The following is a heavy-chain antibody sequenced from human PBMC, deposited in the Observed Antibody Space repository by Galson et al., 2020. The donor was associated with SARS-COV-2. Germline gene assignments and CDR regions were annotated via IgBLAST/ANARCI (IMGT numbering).Heavy chain of an antibody. CDR3: AYDFWSAYPRPGQIYDYYYVDG. D-gene: IGHD3-3*01. CDR1: RFTPNTYR. CDR2: IHHDGSDE. Sequence: GGPLTLSCAASRFTPNTYRMHLVPPAPGKGLEWVDFIHHDGSDEHPPDSVTGRQPIPRDNSKRTLYLQMNSLRVDDTAVYYCAYDFWSAYPRPGQIYDYYYVDGWGKGITVIVS. V-gene: IGHV3-30*02. J-gene: IGHJ6*03.